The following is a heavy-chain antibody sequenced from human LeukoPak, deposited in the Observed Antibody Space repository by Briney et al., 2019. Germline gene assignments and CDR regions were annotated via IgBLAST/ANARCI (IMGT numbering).Heavy chain of an antibody. CDR1: GFTFTDYS. V-gene: IGHV3-21*06. Sequence: GGSLRLSCAPSGFTFTDYSMSWVRQAPGKGLEWVASISTVSTYTFYGDSVKGRFTISRDNAKNSLYLQMSYLTAEDTAVYYCARDRRTITTCDYWGQGSLVTVSS. J-gene: IGHJ4*02. D-gene: IGHD3-22*01. CDR3: ARDRRTITTCDY. CDR2: ISTVSTYT.